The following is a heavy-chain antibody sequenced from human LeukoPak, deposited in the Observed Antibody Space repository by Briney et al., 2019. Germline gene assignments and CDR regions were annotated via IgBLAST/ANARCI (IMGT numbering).Heavy chain of an antibody. D-gene: IGHD3-3*01. J-gene: IGHJ4*02. V-gene: IGHV3-9*01. CDR3: ARGRGPGVVSPYFDY. Sequence: GGSLRLSCAASGFTFDDYAMHWVRQAPGKGLEWVSGISWNSGSIGYADSVKGRFTISRDNSKNIVSLQMNNLRAEDTAVYYCARGRGPGVVSPYFDYWGQETLVTVSS. CDR1: GFTFDDYA. CDR2: ISWNSGSI.